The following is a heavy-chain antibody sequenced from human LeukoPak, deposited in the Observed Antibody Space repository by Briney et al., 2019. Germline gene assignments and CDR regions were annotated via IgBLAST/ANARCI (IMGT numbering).Heavy chain of an antibody. Sequence: SQTLSLTCTVSGGSISSGGYYWGWIRQPPGKGLEWIGSIDYSGSIYYNPSLKSRVTISVDTSKNQFSLKLSSVTAADTAVYYCARRFDYWGQGTLVTVSS. J-gene: IGHJ4*02. CDR2: IDYSGSI. CDR3: ARRFDY. V-gene: IGHV4-39*01. CDR1: GGSISSGGYY.